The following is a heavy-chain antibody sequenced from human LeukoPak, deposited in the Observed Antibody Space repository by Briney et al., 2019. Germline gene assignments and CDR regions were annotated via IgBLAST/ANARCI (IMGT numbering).Heavy chain of an antibody. Sequence: GGSLRLSCAASGFIFSDYYMSWIRQAPGKGLEWVSYISSSGSTIYYADSVKGRFTLSRDNAKNSLYLQMNSLRAEDTAVYYCARLSSSGGVDYWGQGTLVTVSS. J-gene: IGHJ4*02. CDR1: GFIFSDYY. V-gene: IGHV3-11*01. CDR2: ISSSGSTI. D-gene: IGHD6-6*01. CDR3: ARLSSSGGVDY.